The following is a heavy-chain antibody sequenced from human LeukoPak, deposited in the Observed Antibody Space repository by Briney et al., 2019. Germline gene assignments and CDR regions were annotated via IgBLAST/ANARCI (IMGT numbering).Heavy chain of an antibody. CDR2: ISSSSSYI. V-gene: IGHV3-21*01. CDR1: GFTFSSYS. J-gene: IGHJ4*02. D-gene: IGHD3-22*01. Sequence: GGSLRLSCAASGFTFSSYSMNWVRQAPGKGLEWVSSISSSSSYIYYADSVKGRFTISRDNAKNSLYLQMNSLRAEDTAVYYCARVAHGSGYYPYWGQGTLVTVSS. CDR3: ARVAHGSGYYPY.